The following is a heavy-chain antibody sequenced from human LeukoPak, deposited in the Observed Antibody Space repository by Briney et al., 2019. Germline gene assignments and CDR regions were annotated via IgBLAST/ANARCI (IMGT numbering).Heavy chain of an antibody. CDR3: ARERGEQLWNSFDP. CDR1: GGTFSSYA. J-gene: IGHJ5*02. V-gene: IGHV1-69*04. D-gene: IGHD5-18*01. CDR2: IIPIFGIA. Sequence: SVKVSCKAPGGTFSSYAISWVRQAPGQGLEWMGRIIPIFGIANYAQKFQGRVMITADKSTSTAYMELSSLRSEDTAVYYCARERGEQLWNSFDPWGQGTLVTVSS.